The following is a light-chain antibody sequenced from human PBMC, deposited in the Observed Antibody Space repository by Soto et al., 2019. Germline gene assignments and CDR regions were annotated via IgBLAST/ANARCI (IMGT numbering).Light chain of an antibody. Sequence: QSALTQPASVSGSPGQSITISCTGTSSNVGGYHYVSWYQQHPGKAPKLMIYDVSNRRSGVSNRFSGSKSGNTASLTISGLQAEDEADYYCSSYTNSGTVVFGGGTQLTVL. CDR1: SSNVGGYHY. V-gene: IGLV2-14*03. J-gene: IGLJ2*01. CDR3: SSYTNSGTVV. CDR2: DVS.